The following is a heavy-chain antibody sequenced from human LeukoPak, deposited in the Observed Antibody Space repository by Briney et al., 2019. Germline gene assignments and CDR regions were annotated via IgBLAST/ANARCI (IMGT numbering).Heavy chain of an antibody. CDR3: ARGRSYYDSSGYYGY. Sequence: SETLSLTCTVSGGSISSYYWSWIRQPPGKGLEWIGYIYYSGSTNYNPSLKSRVTISLDTSKNQFSLKLTSVTAADTAVYYCARGRSYYDSSGYYGYWGQGTLVTVSS. V-gene: IGHV4-59*12. CDR2: IYYSGST. J-gene: IGHJ4*02. CDR1: GGSISSYY. D-gene: IGHD3-22*01.